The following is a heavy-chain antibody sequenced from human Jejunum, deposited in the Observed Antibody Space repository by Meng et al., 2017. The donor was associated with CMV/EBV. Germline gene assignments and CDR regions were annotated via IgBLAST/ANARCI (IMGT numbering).Heavy chain of an antibody. CDR3: AKTGDGFTFDY. CDR2: ITSRGGNT. CDR1: GFSFSNYV. D-gene: IGHD2-21*02. V-gene: IGHV3-23*01. Sequence: AASGFSFSNYVMSWVRWAPGKGLQWVPGITSRGGNTYYLASVNGRFTISRDNSKNTLYLQMNSLRAEDTAIYYCAKTGDGFTFDYWGQGTVVTVSS. J-gene: IGHJ4*02.